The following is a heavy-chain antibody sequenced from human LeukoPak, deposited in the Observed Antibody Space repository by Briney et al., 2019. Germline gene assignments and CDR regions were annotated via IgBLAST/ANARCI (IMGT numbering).Heavy chain of an antibody. Sequence: PGGSLRLSCAASGFTFSNAWMSWVRQAPGKGLEWVVRIKSKTDGGTTDYAAPVKGRFTISRDESKNTLYLQMNSLKTEDTAVYYCTTDLVGPYWGQGTLVTVSS. CDR1: GFTFSNAW. D-gene: IGHD3-9*01. J-gene: IGHJ4*02. V-gene: IGHV3-15*01. CDR3: TTDLVGPY. CDR2: IKSKTDGGTT.